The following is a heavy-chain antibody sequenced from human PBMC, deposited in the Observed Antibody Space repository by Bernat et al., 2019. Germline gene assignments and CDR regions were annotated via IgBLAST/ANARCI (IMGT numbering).Heavy chain of an antibody. J-gene: IGHJ3*02. CDR2: IRGSGDGS. CDR1: GFTFNKYA. V-gene: IGHV3-23*01. D-gene: IGHD4-17*01. CDR3: ARDPNGDYVGAFEM. Sequence: VQMLESGGGLAQPGGSLRLSCAASGFTFNKYAMMWVRQTPAKGLEWVSAIRGSGDGSDYADSVWGRFTISRDNSKSTLYLQMNSLRVEDTAVYYCARDPNGDYVGAFEMWGRGTRVTVSS.